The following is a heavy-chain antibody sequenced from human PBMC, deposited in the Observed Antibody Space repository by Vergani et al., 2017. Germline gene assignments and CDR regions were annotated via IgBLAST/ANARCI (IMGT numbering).Heavy chain of an antibody. CDR1: GVTFSSYA. Sequence: QFQLVQSGAEVKKPGSSVKVSCKASGVTFSSYAISWVRQAPGQGLEWMGRIIPILGIANYAQKFQGRVTITEDKSTSTAYMELSSLRSEDTTVYYCALWGQTYDYDSSGYYSDDWGQGTLVTVYS. CDR3: ALWGQTYDYDSSGYYSDD. J-gene: IGHJ4*02. D-gene: IGHD3-22*01. CDR2: IIPILGIA. V-gene: IGHV1-69*04.